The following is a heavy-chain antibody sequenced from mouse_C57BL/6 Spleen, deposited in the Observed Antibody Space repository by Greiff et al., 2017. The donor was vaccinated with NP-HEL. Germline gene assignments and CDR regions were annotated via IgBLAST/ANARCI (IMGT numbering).Heavy chain of an antibody. V-gene: IGHV1-9*01. J-gene: IGHJ1*03. Sequence: VQLQQSGAELMKPGASVKLSCKATGYTFTGYWIEWVKQRPGHGLEWIGEILPGSGSTNYNEKFKGKATFTADTSSNTAYMQLNSLTTEDSASYYCARDYDGFWYFDVWGTGTTVTVSS. CDR2: ILPGSGST. CDR1: GYTFTGYW. D-gene: IGHD2-3*01. CDR3: ARDYDGFWYFDV.